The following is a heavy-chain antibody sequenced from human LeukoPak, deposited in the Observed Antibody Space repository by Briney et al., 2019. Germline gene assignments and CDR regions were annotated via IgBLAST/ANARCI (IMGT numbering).Heavy chain of an antibody. Sequence: GGSLRLSCAASGFTFSSYAMSWVRQAPGQGLEWVSAISDSGGNTYYADSVKGRFTISRDNSKNTLYLQMNSLRAEDTAVYYCAKQDIRGSAWYDWGQGTLVTVSS. CDR3: AKQDIRGSAWYD. V-gene: IGHV3-23*01. CDR2: ISDSGGNT. CDR1: GFTFSSYA. J-gene: IGHJ4*02. D-gene: IGHD6-19*01.